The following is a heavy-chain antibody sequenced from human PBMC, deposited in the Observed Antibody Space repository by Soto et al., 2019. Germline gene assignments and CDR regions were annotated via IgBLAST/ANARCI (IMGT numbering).Heavy chain of an antibody. Sequence: GGSLRLSCAASGFTFSSYAMSWVRQAPGKGLEWVSAISGSGGSTYYADSVKGRFTISRDNAKNSMYLQMSSLRVEDTALYYCARYCSSYEILTGRSDAFDIWGQGTMVTVSS. D-gene: IGHD3-9*01. CDR2: ISGSGGST. CDR1: GFTFSSYA. V-gene: IGHV3-23*01. CDR3: ARYCSSYEILTGRSDAFDI. J-gene: IGHJ3*02.